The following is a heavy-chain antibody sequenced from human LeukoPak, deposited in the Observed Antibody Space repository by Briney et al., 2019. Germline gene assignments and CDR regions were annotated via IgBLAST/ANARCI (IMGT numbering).Heavy chain of an antibody. CDR3: ARDLYYGSGGYYFDY. CDR1: GFTVSSTY. V-gene: IGHV3-66*01. D-gene: IGHD3-10*01. CDR2: IYSGGDT. Sequence: GGSLRLSCAASGFTVSSTYMSWVRQAPGKGLEWVSVIYSGGDTYYADSVRGRFTISRDNSKNTLYLQMNNLRAEDTAVYYCARDLYYGSGGYYFDYWGQGSLVTVSS. J-gene: IGHJ4*02.